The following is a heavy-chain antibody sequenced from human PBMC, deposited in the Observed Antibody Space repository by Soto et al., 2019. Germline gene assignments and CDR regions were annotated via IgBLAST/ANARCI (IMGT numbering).Heavy chain of an antibody. J-gene: IGHJ4*02. V-gene: IGHV1-18*01. CDR1: GYTITSYG. Sequence: ASVKVSCKASGYTITSYGSSWVRQAPGQGLEWMGWISAYNGNTNYAQKLQGRVTMTTETSTSTAYMELRSLRSDDTAVYYCARSAWLVKDPDYWGQGTLVTVSS. D-gene: IGHD6-19*01. CDR3: ARSAWLVKDPDY. CDR2: ISAYNGNT.